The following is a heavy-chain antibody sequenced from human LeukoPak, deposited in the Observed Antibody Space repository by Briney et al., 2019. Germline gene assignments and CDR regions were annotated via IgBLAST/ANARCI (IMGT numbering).Heavy chain of an antibody. CDR1: GYTFSSYA. D-gene: IGHD6-19*01. CDR3: ARVDSSGWYPFGY. V-gene: IGHV1-69*13. J-gene: IGHJ4*02. Sequence: SVKVSCKASGYTFSSYAISWVRQAPGQGLEWMGGIIPIFGTANYAQKFQGRVTITADESTSTAYMELSSLRSEDTAVYYCARVDSSGWYPFGYWGQGTLVTVSS. CDR2: IIPIFGTA.